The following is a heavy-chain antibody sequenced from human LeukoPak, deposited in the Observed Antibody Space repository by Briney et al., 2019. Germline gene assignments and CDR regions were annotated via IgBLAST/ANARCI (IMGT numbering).Heavy chain of an antibody. CDR1: GFTVSSNY. Sequence: GGSLRLSCAASGFTVSSNYMSWVRQAPGKGLEWVSVIYSGGSTYYADSVKGRFTISRGNSKNTLYLQMNSLRAEDTAVYYCARDPYYGSGFDYWGRGTLVTVSS. J-gene: IGHJ4*02. V-gene: IGHV3-66*01. CDR2: IYSGGST. CDR3: ARDPYYGSGFDY. D-gene: IGHD3-10*01.